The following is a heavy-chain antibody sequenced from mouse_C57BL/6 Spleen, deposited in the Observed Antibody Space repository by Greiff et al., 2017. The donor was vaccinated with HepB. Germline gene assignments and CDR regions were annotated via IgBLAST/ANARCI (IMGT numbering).Heavy chain of an antibody. CDR2: ISSGSSTI. J-gene: IGHJ3*01. CDR1: GFTFSDYG. D-gene: IGHD1-1*01. CDR3: ARQVEGLAY. Sequence: EVKVVESGGGLVKPGGSLKLSCAASGFTFSDYGMHWVRQAPEKGLEWVAYISSGSSTIYYADTVKGRFTISRDNAKNTLFLQMTSLRSEDTAMYYCARQVEGLAYWGQGTLVTVSA. V-gene: IGHV5-17*01.